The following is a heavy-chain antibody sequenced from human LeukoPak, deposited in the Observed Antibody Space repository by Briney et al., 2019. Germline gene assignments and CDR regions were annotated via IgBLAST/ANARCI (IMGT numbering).Heavy chain of an antibody. CDR2: INPSGGST. Sequence: GASVKVSCKASGYTSTSYYMHWVRQAPGQGLEWMGIINPSGGSTSYAQKFQGRVAMTRDTSTSTVYMELSSLRSEDTAVYYCARDLTGVVASYYFDYWGQGTLVTVSS. J-gene: IGHJ4*02. D-gene: IGHD3-22*01. CDR3: ARDLTGVVASYYFDY. CDR1: GYTSTSYY. V-gene: IGHV1-46*01.